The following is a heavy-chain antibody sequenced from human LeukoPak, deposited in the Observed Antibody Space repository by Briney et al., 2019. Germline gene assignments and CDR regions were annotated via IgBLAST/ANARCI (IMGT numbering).Heavy chain of an antibody. J-gene: IGHJ3*01. CDR1: GFTFNDYA. D-gene: IGHD3-10*01. CDR2: VSYDGTKR. Sequence: GGSLRLSCAASGFTFNDYAVHWVRQAPGRGLEWVAIVSYDGTKRYYADSVQGRFTISRGSSHNTLFLQMNNLRTEDTALYYCARVRHGSVRGGFDVWGQGTLVTVSS. CDR3: ARVRHGSVRGGFDV. V-gene: IGHV3-30-3*01.